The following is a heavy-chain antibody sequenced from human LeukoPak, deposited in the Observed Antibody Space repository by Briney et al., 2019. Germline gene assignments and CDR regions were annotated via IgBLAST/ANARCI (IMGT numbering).Heavy chain of an antibody. D-gene: IGHD3-10*01. CDR1: GGSISSGSYY. V-gene: IGHV4-39*01. Sequence: PSETLSLTCTVSGGSISSGSYYWGWIRQPPGKGLEWIGSIYYSGSTYYNPSLKSRVTISVDTSKNRFSLKLSSVTAADTAVYYCARTRYYYNSRTYGAPYYFDYWGQGTLVTVSS. J-gene: IGHJ4*02. CDR3: ARTRYYYNSRTYGAPYYFDY. CDR2: IYYSGST.